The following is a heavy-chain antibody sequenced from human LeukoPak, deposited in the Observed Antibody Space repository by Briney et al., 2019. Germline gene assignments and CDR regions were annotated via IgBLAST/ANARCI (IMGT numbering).Heavy chain of an antibody. Sequence: SETLSLTCTVSGGSVSSGSYYWSWIRQPPGKGLEWIGYIYYSGSTNYNPSLKSRVTISIDTSKNQFSLKLSSVTAADTAVYYCARGYGYRAYFDYWGQGTLVTVSS. D-gene: IGHD5-18*01. CDR2: IYYSGST. V-gene: IGHV4-61*01. CDR3: ARGYGYRAYFDY. CDR1: GGSVSSGSYY. J-gene: IGHJ4*02.